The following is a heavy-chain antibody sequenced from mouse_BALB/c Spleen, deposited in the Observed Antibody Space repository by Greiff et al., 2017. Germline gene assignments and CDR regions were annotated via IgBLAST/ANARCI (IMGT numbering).Heavy chain of an antibody. Sequence: VQLQQSGAELVKPGASVKLSCTASGFNIKDTYMHWVKQRPEQGLEWIGRIDPANGNTKYDPKFQGKATITADTSSNTAYLQLSSLTSEDTAVYYCASYDYEEGYAMDYWGQGTSVTVSA. V-gene: IGHV14-3*02. D-gene: IGHD2-4*01. J-gene: IGHJ4*01. CDR1: GFNIKDTY. CDR3: ASYDYEEGYAMDY. CDR2: IDPANGNT.